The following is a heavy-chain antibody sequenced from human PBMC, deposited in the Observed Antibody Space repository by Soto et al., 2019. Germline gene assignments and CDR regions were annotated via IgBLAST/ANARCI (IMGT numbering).Heavy chain of an antibody. Sequence: KQSQTLSLTCAISGDSVSSNSAAWNWIRQSPSRGLEWLGRTYYRSKWYNDYAVSVNSRLTVNPDTSKNQFSLQLNSVTPEDTAVYYCARDWVTTTGSYGMDVWGQGTTVTVSS. CDR1: GDSVSSNSAA. D-gene: IGHD4-4*01. CDR2: TYYRSKWYN. V-gene: IGHV6-1*01. J-gene: IGHJ6*02. CDR3: ARDWVTTTGSYGMDV.